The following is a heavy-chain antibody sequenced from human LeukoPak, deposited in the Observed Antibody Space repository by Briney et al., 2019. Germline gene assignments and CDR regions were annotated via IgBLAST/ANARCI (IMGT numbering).Heavy chain of an antibody. Sequence: GGSLRLSCAASGFTFSSYAMSWVRQAPGKGLEWVSAISGSGGSTYYADSVKGRFTISRDNSKNTLYLQMNSLRAGDTAVYYCAKKGRGPPYYYYYYGMDVWGQGTTVTVSS. CDR2: ISGSGGST. CDR1: GFTFSSYA. J-gene: IGHJ6*02. CDR3: AKKGRGPPYYYYYYGMDV. V-gene: IGHV3-23*01. D-gene: IGHD3-10*01.